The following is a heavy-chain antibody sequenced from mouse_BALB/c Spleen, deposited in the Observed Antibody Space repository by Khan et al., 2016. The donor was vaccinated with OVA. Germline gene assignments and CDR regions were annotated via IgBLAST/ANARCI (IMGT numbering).Heavy chain of an antibody. D-gene: IGHD2-1*01. V-gene: IGHV1S136*01. CDR2: INTNNDGT. CDR1: GYIFTSYV. Sequence: VQLQQSGPELVKPGASVKMSCKASGYIFTSYVMHWVKQKPGQGLEWIGYINTNNDGTKYNEKFKGKATLNSDKSSSTANMELSSLPSVASVVYYCASYRYGNCAFVYWGHWTLFPVSA. CDR3: ASYRYGNCAFVY. J-gene: IGHJ3*01.